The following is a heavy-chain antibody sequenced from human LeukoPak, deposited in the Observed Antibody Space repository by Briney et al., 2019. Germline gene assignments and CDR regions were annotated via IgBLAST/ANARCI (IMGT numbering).Heavy chain of an antibody. CDR2: MYYSGST. V-gene: IGHV4-4*02. J-gene: IGHJ5*02. CDR1: GASITNNW. D-gene: IGHD3-10*01. CDR3: ARHITSVLGEGVNWFDP. Sequence: SETLSLTCAVSGASITNNWWSWVRQPPGKGLEWIGSMYYSGSTYNNPSIKSRVTMSLDTSENQLSLKLSSVTAADTAVYYCARHITSVLGEGVNWFDPWGQGTLVTVSS.